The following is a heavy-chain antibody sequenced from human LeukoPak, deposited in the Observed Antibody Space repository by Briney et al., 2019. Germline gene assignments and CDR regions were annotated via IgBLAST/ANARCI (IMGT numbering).Heavy chain of an antibody. CDR2: INPNGGGT. J-gene: IGHJ4*02. CDR3: ARGEYSSSWDHYYFDY. V-gene: IGHV1-2*06. D-gene: IGHD6-13*01. CDR1: GYTFTGYY. Sequence: ASVKVSCKASGYTFTGYYMHWVRQAPGQGLEWMGRINPNGGGTNYAQTFQGRVTMTRDTSITTAYLEVSSLRSDDTAVYYCARGEYSSSWDHYYFDYWGQGTLVTVSS.